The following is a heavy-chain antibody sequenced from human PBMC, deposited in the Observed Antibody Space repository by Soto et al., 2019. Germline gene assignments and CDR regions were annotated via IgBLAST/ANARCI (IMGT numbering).Heavy chain of an antibody. Sequence: GESLKISWKGSGYSFTSYWIVWVRQMPGKGLEWMGIIYPGDSDTRYSPSFQGQVTISADKSISTAYLQWSSPKASDTAMYYCARRIGDALDAFDIWGQGTMVTVSS. CDR2: IYPGDSDT. J-gene: IGHJ3*02. CDR1: GYSFTSYW. V-gene: IGHV5-51*01. CDR3: ARRIGDALDAFDI.